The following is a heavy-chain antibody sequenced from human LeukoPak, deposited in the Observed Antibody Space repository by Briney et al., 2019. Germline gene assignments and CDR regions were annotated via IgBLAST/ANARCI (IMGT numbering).Heavy chain of an antibody. V-gene: IGHV3-21*01. CDR1: GFTVSSNY. Sequence: GGSLRLSCAASGFTVSSNYMSWVRQAPGKGLEWVSSISSSSSYIYYADSVKGRFTISRDNAKNSLYLQMNSLRAEDTAVYYCARDRGNQGGYYYYYMDVWGKGTTVTVSS. CDR3: ARDRGNQGGYYYYYMDV. J-gene: IGHJ6*03. CDR2: ISSSSSYI. D-gene: IGHD1-14*01.